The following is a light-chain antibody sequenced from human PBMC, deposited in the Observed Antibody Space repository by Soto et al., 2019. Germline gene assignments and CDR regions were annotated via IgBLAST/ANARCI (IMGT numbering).Light chain of an antibody. Sequence: SPGTLSVYPIEIATLSCRASQSVNNYLAWYQQRPGQPPRLLIYDASYRATGIPARFSGSGSGTEFTLTINSLQSEDFAVYYCQQYNNCPRTFGQRSIVDVK. CDR1: QSVNNY. CDR3: QQYNNCPRT. CDR2: DAS. J-gene: IGKJ1*01. V-gene: IGKV3-15*01.